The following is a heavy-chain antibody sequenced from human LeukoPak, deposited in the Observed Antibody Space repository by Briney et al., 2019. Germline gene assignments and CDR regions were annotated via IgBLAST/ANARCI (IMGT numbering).Heavy chain of an antibody. CDR1: GFTFSNAW. J-gene: IGHJ4*02. CDR3: STQADY. CDR2: IQSKTDGGTT. V-gene: IGHV3-15*01. Sequence: GGSLTLSCAASGFTFSNAWMTWVRQAPGKGLEWVGRIQSKTDGGTTDYAAPVKGRFTISRDDSKNTLYLQMNSLKTEDTAVYYCSTQADYWGQGTLVTVSS.